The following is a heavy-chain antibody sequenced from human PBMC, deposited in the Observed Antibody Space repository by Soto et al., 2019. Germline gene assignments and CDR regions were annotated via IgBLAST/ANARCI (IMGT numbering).Heavy chain of an antibody. Sequence: ASLRLSFAASGFTFSNFWMSWVRQAPGKALEWVANIKQDGSEKNNVDSVKGRFIISRDNAKNSLSLQMKSLRAEDTAVYYCANNTVTKVDDYWGQGTLVTVSS. J-gene: IGHJ4*02. V-gene: IGHV3-7*03. CDR3: ANNTVTKVDDY. D-gene: IGHD4-17*01. CDR2: IKQDGSEK. CDR1: GFTFSNFW.